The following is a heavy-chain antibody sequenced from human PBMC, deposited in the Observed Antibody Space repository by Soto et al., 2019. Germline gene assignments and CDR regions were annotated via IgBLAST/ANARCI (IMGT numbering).Heavy chain of an antibody. J-gene: IGHJ6*02. CDR1: GGSISSGGYY. D-gene: IGHD3-10*01. V-gene: IGHV4-31*03. CDR3: ATLTMVRGALWYYYGMDV. Sequence: SETLSLTCTVSGGSISSGGYYWSWIRQHPGKGLEWIGYIYYSGSTYYNPSLKSRVTISVDTSKNQFSLKLSSVTAADTAVYYCATLTMVRGALWYYYGMDVWGQGTTVTVSS. CDR2: IYYSGST.